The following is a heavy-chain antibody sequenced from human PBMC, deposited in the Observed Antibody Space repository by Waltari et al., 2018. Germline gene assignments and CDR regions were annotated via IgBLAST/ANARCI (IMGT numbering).Heavy chain of an antibody. D-gene: IGHD4-17*01. J-gene: IGHJ4*02. Sequence: QVQLQESGPGLVKPSETLSLTCTVSGGSISSYYWSWIRQPPGKGLEWIGYIYYSGSTTDNPSLKSRVTISVDTSKNQFSLKLSSVTAADTAVYYCAISYPRDYGDPVGPLYWGQGTLVTVSS. CDR1: GGSISSYY. CDR3: AISYPRDYGDPVGPLY. CDR2: IYYSGST. V-gene: IGHV4-59*01.